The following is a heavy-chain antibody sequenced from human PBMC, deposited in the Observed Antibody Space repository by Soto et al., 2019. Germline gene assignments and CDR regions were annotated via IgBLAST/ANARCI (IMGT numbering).Heavy chain of an antibody. CDR2: IWYDGSNK. V-gene: IGHV3-33*01. D-gene: IGHD6-19*01. CDR3: ARGPGYSSGWYGADYYYYGMDV. Sequence: VQLVESGGSVVQPGRSLRLSCAASGFTFSSYGMHWVRQAPGKGLEWVAVIWYDGSNKYYADSVKGRFTISRDNSKNTLYLQMNSLRAEDTAVYYCARGPGYSSGWYGADYYYYGMDVWGQGTTVTVSS. J-gene: IGHJ6*02. CDR1: GFTFSSYG.